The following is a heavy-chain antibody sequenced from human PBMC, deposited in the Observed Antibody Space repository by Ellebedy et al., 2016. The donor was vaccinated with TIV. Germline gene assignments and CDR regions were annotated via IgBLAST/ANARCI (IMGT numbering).Heavy chain of an antibody. CDR3: ATETFIDVDLEVWGVFDM. Sequence: GESLKISCAVSGFTVNSNYMSWVRQAPGKGLEWVSSIYVDGTTYYADSVRGRLTISRDTSKNTLNLQINGLRAGDTAVYFCATETFIDVDLEVWGVFDMWGQGTMVAVSS. J-gene: IGHJ3*02. D-gene: IGHD1-1*01. CDR2: IYVDGTT. CDR1: GFTVNSNY. V-gene: IGHV3-66*01.